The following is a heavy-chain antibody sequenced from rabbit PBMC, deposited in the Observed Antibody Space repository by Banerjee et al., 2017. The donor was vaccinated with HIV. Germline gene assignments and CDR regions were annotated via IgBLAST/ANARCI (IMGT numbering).Heavy chain of an antibody. J-gene: IGHJ4*01. CDR1: GFSFRRSYW. D-gene: IGHD4-1*01. V-gene: IGHV1S45*01. CDR2: MNTFSADT. CDR3: ARDLAGVIGWNFNL. Sequence: AEAGGDLVTPEASLTPTSPPSGFSFRRSYWICWVLQAPGKGLEWIACMNTFSADTVYATWAKGRFTISKASWTTVTLQMTSLTAADTASYFCARDLAGVIGWNFNLWGPGTLVTVS.